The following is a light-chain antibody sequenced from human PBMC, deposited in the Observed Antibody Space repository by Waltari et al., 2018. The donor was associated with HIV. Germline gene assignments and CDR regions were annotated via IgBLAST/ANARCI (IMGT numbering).Light chain of an antibody. J-gene: IGLJ3*02. CDR2: DVN. V-gene: IGLV2-23*02. CDR3: CSYAGSGTFVV. CDR1: WSDIGSYDL. Sequence: QSALPQPASVSGSPGQSITLSCSGTWSDIGSYDLVSCYQHFPGKAPKRILYDVNERPSGVSPRYSGSKSGNTASLVISGLQSEDEADYYCCSYAGSGTFVVFGGGTRLTV.